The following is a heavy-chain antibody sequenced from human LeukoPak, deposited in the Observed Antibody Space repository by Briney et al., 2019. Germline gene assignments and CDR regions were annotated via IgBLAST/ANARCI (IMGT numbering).Heavy chain of an antibody. D-gene: IGHD6-13*01. J-gene: IGHJ4*02. CDR1: GGTFSSYA. Sequence: SVKVSCKASGGTFSSYAISWVGQAPGQGLEWMGGIIPIFGTANYAQKFQGRVTITADESTSTAYMELSSLRSEDTAVYYCARDSVGGSSSWYHDYWGQGTLVTVSS. CDR2: IIPIFGTA. CDR3: ARDSVGGSSSWYHDY. V-gene: IGHV1-69*01.